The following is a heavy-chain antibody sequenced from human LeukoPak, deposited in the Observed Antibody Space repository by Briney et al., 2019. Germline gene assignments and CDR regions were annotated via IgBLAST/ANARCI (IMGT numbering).Heavy chain of an antibody. D-gene: IGHD6-19*01. J-gene: IGHJ4*02. Sequence: SSETLSLTCAVYGGSFSGYYWSWIRQPPGKGLEWIGEINHSGSTNYNPSLKSRVTISVDTSKNQFSLKLSSVTAADTAVYYCARGGLMIVAVAANFDYWGQGTLVTVSS. V-gene: IGHV4-34*01. CDR3: ARGGLMIVAVAANFDY. CDR1: GGSFSGYY. CDR2: INHSGST.